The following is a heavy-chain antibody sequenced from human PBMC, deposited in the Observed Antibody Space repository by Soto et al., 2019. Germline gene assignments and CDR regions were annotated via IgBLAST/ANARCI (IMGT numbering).Heavy chain of an antibody. Sequence: GGSLRLSCVDSGFTVSNNYMSWHRQAPGRGLEWVSAISNTGSTYYAGSVKGRSTISRDSSTNTLYLEVNSLRADDTAVYYCAKVNVVVGAATFEYEYYFDYWGQGTLVTVSS. CDR2: ISNTGST. V-gene: IGHV3-53*01. J-gene: IGHJ4*02. CDR1: GFTVSNNY. D-gene: IGHD2-15*01. CDR3: AKVNVVVGAATFEYEYYFDY.